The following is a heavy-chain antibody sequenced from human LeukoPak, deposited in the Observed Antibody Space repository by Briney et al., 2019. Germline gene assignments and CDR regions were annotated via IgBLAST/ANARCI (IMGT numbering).Heavy chain of an antibody. V-gene: IGHV3-23*01. CDR1: GFTFSTYA. CDR3: ATNYDYGDYPDY. CDR2: ISNSGAST. J-gene: IGHJ4*02. D-gene: IGHD4-17*01. Sequence: GGSLRLSCAASGFTFSTYAMTWVRQAPGKGLEWVSTISNSGASTYYADSVKGRFTISRDNSKNTLYLQMNSLRAEDTAVYYCATNYDYGDYPDYWGQGTLVTVSS.